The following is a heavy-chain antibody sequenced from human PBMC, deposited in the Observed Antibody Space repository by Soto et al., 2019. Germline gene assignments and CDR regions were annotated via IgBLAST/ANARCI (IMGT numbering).Heavy chain of an antibody. Sequence: PSETLSLTCTVSRGSISSYSFYWGWVRQPPGKGLEWIGTIFYSGSTYYNPSLESRVTMSVDTSKSQFSLRLSSVTAADTAVYFCARLRPRVAAAGLFDSWSQGTLVTVS. CDR1: RGSISSYSFY. J-gene: IGHJ4*02. V-gene: IGHV4-39*01. CDR3: ARLRPRVAAAGLFDS. D-gene: IGHD6-13*01. CDR2: IFYSGST.